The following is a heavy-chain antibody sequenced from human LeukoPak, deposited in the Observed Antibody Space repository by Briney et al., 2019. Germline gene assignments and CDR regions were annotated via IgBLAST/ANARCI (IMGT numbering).Heavy chain of an antibody. V-gene: IGHV3-74*01. CDR2: INGDGRST. J-gene: IGHJ4*02. D-gene: IGHD4-17*01. CDR1: GFTFSNYW. CDR3: GKVGATTVDY. Sequence: GGSLRLSCAASGFTFSNYWMHWVRQAPGKGLVWVSRINGDGRSTSYADSVRGRFTISRDNAKNTLYLQMNSLRDEDTAVYYCGKVGATTVDYWGQGTLVTVSS.